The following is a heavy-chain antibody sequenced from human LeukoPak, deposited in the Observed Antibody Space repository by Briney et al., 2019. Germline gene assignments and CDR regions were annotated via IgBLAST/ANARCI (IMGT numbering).Heavy chain of an antibody. Sequence: PSQTLSLTCTVSGGPISSGGYYWSWIRQHPGKGLEWIGYIYYSGSTYYNPSLKSRVTISVDTSKNQFSLKLSSVTAADTAVYYCARGGKEQLVDTLPHFDYWGQGTLVTVSS. CDR1: GGPISSGGYY. D-gene: IGHD6-6*01. CDR2: IYYSGST. J-gene: IGHJ4*02. CDR3: ARGGKEQLVDTLPHFDY. V-gene: IGHV4-31*03.